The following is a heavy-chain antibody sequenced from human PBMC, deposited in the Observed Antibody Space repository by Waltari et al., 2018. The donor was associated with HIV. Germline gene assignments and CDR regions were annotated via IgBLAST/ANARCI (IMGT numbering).Heavy chain of an antibody. CDR2: ISSNGGST. D-gene: IGHD6-13*01. CDR1: GFTFSSYA. Sequence: EVQLVESGGGLVQPGGSLRLSCAASGFTFSSYAMHWVRQAPGKGLEYVSAISSNGGSTYYANSVKGRFTISRDNSKNTLYLQMGSLRAEDMAVYYCARAKDSSWVYGMDVWGQGTTVTVSS. V-gene: IGHV3-64*01. J-gene: IGHJ6*02. CDR3: ARAKDSSWVYGMDV.